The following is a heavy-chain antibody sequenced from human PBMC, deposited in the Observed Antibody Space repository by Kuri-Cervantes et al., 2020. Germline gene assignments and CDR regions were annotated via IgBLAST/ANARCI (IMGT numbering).Heavy chain of an antibody. CDR1: GFTSGDCG. D-gene: IGHD2-21*02. V-gene: IGHV3-49*04. Sequence: GGSLRLSCTASGFTSGDCGMSWARQAPGKGLEWVGSIRSKAEGGTTEYAASVKGRFTISRDNSRGTAYLQMNSLETEDTAMYYCIRAVPAVRGYYFDYWGQGALVTVSS. CDR2: IRSKAEGGTT. J-gene: IGHJ4*02. CDR3: IRAVPAVRGYYFDY.